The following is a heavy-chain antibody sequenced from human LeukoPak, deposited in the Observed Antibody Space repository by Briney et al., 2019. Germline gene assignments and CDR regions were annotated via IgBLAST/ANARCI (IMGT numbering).Heavy chain of an antibody. CDR3: VKEGGLGYTYGFDY. CDR1: GFTFSTYA. D-gene: IGHD5-18*01. J-gene: IGHJ4*02. V-gene: IGHV3-23*01. Sequence: GGSLRLSCAASGFTFSTYAVSWVRQAPGKGLEWVSAISGSGGSTYYADSVEGRFTISRDNSKNTVYLQMSTLRAEDTAVYYCVKEGGLGYTYGFDYWGQGTLVTVSS. CDR2: ISGSGGST.